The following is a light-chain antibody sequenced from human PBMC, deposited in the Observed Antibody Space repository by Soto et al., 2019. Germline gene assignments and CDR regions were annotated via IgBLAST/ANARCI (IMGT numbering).Light chain of an antibody. CDR2: GAS. J-gene: IGKJ2*01. CDR1: QSVSSSY. V-gene: IGKV3-20*01. Sequence: EIVLTQSPGTPSLSPGERATLSCRASQSVSSSYLAWYQQRPGQAPRLLIYGASSRATGIPDRFSGTGSGTDFTLTISRLEPEDFAVYYCQQSVSSPYTFGQGTKLEIK. CDR3: QQSVSSPYT.